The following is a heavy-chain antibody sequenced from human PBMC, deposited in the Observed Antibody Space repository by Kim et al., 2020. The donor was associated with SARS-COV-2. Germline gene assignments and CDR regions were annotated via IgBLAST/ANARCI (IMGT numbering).Heavy chain of an antibody. CDR2: IYYSGTT. CDR1: GGSISSSGYY. Sequence: SETLSLTCTVSGGSISSSGYYWGWIRQPPGKGLEWIGSIYYSGTTYYNPSLESRIAISVDTSKNQFFLQLSPVPATDTAVYYCARAFNSHGHSALDFWGRGTMVTVSS. CDR3: ARAFNSHGHSALDF. V-gene: IGHV4-39*01. D-gene: IGHD5-18*01. J-gene: IGHJ3*01.